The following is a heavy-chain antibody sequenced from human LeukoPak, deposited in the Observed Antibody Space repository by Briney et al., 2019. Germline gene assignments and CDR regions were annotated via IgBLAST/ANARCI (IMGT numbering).Heavy chain of an antibody. J-gene: IGHJ4*02. CDR3: ARDRSEDDSSGYIHRDFDY. Sequence: GGSLRLSCAASGFTFSDYHLNWIRQAPGKGLEWISYISSSGGNINYADSVQGRFTISRDNAKKSLYLQMNSLRAEDTAIYYCARDRSEDDSSGYIHRDFDYWGQGTLVIVSS. CDR2: ISSSGGNI. CDR1: GFTFSDYH. V-gene: IGHV3-11*04. D-gene: IGHD3-22*01.